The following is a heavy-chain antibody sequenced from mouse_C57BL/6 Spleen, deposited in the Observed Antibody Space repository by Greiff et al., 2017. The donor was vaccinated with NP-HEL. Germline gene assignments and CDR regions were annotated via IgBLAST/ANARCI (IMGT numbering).Heavy chain of an antibody. CDR3: ARLTGTGFDY. D-gene: IGHD4-1*01. Sequence: VKLVESGAELVKPGASVKISCKASGYAFSSYWMNWVKQRPGKGLEWIGQIYPGDGDTNYNGKFKGKATLTADKSSSTAYMQLSSLTSEDSAVYFCARLTGTGFDYWGQGTTLTVSS. CDR1: GYAFSSYW. J-gene: IGHJ2*01. CDR2: IYPGDGDT. V-gene: IGHV1-80*01.